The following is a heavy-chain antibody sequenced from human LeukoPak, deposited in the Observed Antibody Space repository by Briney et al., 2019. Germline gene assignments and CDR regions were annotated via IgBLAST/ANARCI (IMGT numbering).Heavy chain of an antibody. V-gene: IGHV4-34*01. CDR3: ARTVGSGYYQYYYYGMDV. D-gene: IGHD3-22*01. CDR2: INHSGST. Sequence: PSETLSLTCAVYGGSFSGYYWSWIRQPPGKGLEWIGEINHSGSTNYNPSLKSRVTISVDMSKNQFSLKLSSVTAADTAVYYCARTVGSGYYQYYYYGMDVWGQGTTVTVSS. J-gene: IGHJ6*02. CDR1: GGSFSGYY.